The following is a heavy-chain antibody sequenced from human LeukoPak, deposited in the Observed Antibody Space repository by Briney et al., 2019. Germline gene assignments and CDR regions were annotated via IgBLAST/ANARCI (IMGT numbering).Heavy chain of an antibody. CDR3: ARMAAAGLYYYYGMDV. J-gene: IGHJ6*02. CDR2: INPDSGGT. D-gene: IGHD6-13*01. V-gene: IGHV1-2*02. Sequence: ASVKVSCKASGYPFTGYYLHWVRQAPGQGLEWMGWINPDSGGTDYEQKFQGRVTMTRDTSISTAYMELSRLRSDDTAVYYCARMAAAGLYYYYGMDVWGQGATVTVSS. CDR1: GYPFTGYY.